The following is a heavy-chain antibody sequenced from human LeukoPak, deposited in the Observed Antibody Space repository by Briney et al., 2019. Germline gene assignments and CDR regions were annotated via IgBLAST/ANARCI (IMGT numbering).Heavy chain of an antibody. CDR1: GGSFSGYY. CDR2: INHSGST. J-gene: IGHJ4*02. D-gene: IGHD6-19*01. CDR3: AREKPSRIAVADPHFDY. Sequence: SETLSLTCAVYGGSFSGYYWSWIRQPPGKGLEWIGEINHSGSTNYNPSLKSRVTISVDTSKNQFSLKLSSVTAADTAVYYCAREKPSRIAVADPHFDYWGQGTLVTVSS. V-gene: IGHV4-34*01.